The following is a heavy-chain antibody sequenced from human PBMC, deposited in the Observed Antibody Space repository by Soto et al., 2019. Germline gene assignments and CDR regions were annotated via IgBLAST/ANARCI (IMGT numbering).Heavy chain of an antibody. CDR3: TTGPQYRSSSGMMDY. V-gene: IGHV3-15*01. J-gene: IGHJ4*02. D-gene: IGHD6-6*01. CDR1: GFTFSNAW. CDR2: IKSKTDGGTT. Sequence: EVQLVESGGGLVEPEGSLRLSCAASGFTFSNAWMSWVRQAPGKGLEWVGRIKSKTDGGTTDHAAPVKGRFTVSRDDSKNTLYLQMNSLKTEATAVYFCTTGPQYRSSSGMMDYWGQGTLVTVSS.